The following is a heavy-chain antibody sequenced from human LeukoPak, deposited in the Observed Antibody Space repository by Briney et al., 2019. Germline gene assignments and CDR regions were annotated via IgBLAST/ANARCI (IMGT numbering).Heavy chain of an antibody. V-gene: IGHV1-2*02. CDR2: INTKSGDA. CDR3: ARGEYSNGYPYRLDS. Sequence: ASVKVSCKASGSTFSDYHINWVRQASGQGPEWMGWINTKSGDAKYNQAFQGRVTMTRDTSISTAYMELSRLRFDDTAMYYCARGEYSNGYPYRLDSWGQGTLVTVSS. D-gene: IGHD3-16*01. J-gene: IGHJ4*02. CDR1: GSTFSDYH.